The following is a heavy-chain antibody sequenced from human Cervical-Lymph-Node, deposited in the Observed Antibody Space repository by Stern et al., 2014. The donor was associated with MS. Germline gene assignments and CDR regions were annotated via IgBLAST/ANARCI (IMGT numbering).Heavy chain of an antibody. CDR2: MNPKSGNT. V-gene: IGHV1-8*01. Sequence: QVQLVQSGAEVKKPGVSVKVSCKASGYVFTSYEINWVRQATGQGLEWMGWMNPKSGNTGYAQKFQGRVTLTRNISTNTVYIEMSSLRSEDTAVYYCARGRCSSNSCYDYYGLDVWGQGTAVTVSS. D-gene: IGHD2-2*01. CDR1: GYVFTSYE. J-gene: IGHJ6*02. CDR3: ARGRCSSNSCYDYYGLDV.